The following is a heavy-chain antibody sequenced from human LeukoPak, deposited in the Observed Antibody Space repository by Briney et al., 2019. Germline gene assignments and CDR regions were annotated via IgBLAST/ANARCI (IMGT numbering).Heavy chain of an antibody. V-gene: IGHV3-53*01. CDR3: VRGYSDYAAYYFDY. CDR1: GFTVISNY. Sequence: GGSLRLSCAASGFTVISNYMSWVRQAPGKGLEWVSVIYGVGSTYYADSVKGRFTISRDNFKNTLYLQMNSLGAEDTAVYYCVRGYSDYAAYYFDYWGQGTLVTVSS. D-gene: IGHD5-12*01. CDR2: IYGVGST. J-gene: IGHJ4*02.